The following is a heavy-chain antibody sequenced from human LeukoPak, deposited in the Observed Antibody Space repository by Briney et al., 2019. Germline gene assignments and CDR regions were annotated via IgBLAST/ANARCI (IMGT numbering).Heavy chain of an antibody. CDR1: GGTFSSYA. J-gene: IGHJ3*02. CDR3: ARGLGYCSSTSCYAVPGAFDI. V-gene: IGHV1-69*13. Sequence: ASVKVSCKASGGTFSSYAISWVRQAPGQGLEWMGGIIPIFGTANYAQKFQGRVTITADESTSTAYMELSSLRSEDTAVYYCARGLGYCSSTSCYAVPGAFDIWGQGTMVTVSS. D-gene: IGHD2-2*01. CDR2: IIPIFGTA.